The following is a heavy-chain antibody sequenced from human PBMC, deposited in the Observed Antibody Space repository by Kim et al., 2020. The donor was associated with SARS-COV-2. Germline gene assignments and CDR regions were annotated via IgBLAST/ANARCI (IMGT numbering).Heavy chain of an antibody. CDR1: GGSISSSSYY. Sequence: SETLSLTCTVSGGSISSSSYYWGWIRQPPGKGLEWIGSIYYSGSTYYNPSLKSRVTISVDTSKNQFSLKLSSVTAADTAVYYCARGATMVRGVIIIAWFDPWGQGTLVTVSS. J-gene: IGHJ5*02. CDR2: IYYSGST. CDR3: ARGATMVRGVIIIAWFDP. D-gene: IGHD3-10*01. V-gene: IGHV4-39*07.